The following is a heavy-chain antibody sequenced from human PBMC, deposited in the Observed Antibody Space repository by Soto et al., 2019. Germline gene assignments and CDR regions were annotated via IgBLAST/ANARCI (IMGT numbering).Heavy chain of an antibody. V-gene: IGHV3-23*01. CDR3: ATRPRYYYESG. D-gene: IGHD3-10*01. Sequence: EVQLLESGGGLVQPGGSLRLSCAASGFTFSSYAMSWVRQAPGKGLEWVSAISGSGGSTYYADSVKGRFTISRDNSKNRLYLQMNSLRAEDTAVYYCATRPRYYYESGWGQGTLVTVSS. CDR2: ISGSGGST. J-gene: IGHJ4*02. CDR1: GFTFSSYA.